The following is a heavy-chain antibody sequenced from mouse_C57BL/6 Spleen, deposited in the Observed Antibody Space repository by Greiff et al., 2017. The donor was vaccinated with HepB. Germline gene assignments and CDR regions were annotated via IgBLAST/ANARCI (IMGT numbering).Heavy chain of an antibody. CDR3: ARGGEATCFDY. J-gene: IGHJ2*01. CDR1: GYAFSSYW. CDR2: IYPGDGDT. Sequence: LVESGAELVKPGASVKISCKASGYAFSSYWMNWVKQRPGKGLEWIGQIYPGDGDTNYNGKFKGKATLTADKSSSTAYMQLSSLTSEDSAVYFCARGGEATCFDYWGQGTTLTVSS. V-gene: IGHV1-80*01.